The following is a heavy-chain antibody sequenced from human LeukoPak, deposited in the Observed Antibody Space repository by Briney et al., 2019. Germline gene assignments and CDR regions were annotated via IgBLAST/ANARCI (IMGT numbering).Heavy chain of an antibody. Sequence: PSETLSLTCTVSGGSISSYYWSWIRQPAGKGLEWIGRIYTSGSTNYNPSLKSRVTMSVDTSKNQFSLKLSSVTAADTAVYYCARGNFRGYYYDSSGYAWFDPWGQGTLVTVSS. D-gene: IGHD3-22*01. J-gene: IGHJ5*02. CDR1: GGSISSYY. CDR2: IYTSGST. V-gene: IGHV4-4*07. CDR3: ARGNFRGYYYDSSGYAWFDP.